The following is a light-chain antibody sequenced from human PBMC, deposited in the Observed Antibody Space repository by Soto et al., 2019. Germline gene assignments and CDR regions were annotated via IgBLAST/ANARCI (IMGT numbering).Light chain of an antibody. Sequence: EIVMTQSPGTLSVSPGERATLSCRASQSLDSSLAWFQQKPGQAPRLLIYDVSYRASGIPARFSGSGSGTDFTLTISSLEPEDFAVYYCQQRTNWSWTFGQGTKVDIK. CDR2: DVS. CDR1: QSLDSS. V-gene: IGKV3-11*01. J-gene: IGKJ1*01. CDR3: QQRTNWSWT.